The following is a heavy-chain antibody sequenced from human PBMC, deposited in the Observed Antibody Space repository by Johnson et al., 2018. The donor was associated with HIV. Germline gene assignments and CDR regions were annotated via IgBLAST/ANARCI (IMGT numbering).Heavy chain of an antibody. CDR1: GFTFDDYA. CDR2: ISWNSGSI. CDR3: AHLYSSSSDAFDI. Sequence: VQLVESGGGVVQPGGSLRLSCAASGFTFDDYAMHWVRQAPGKGLEWVSVISWNSGSIGYADSVKGRFTISRANAKNSPYLQMNRLRAEDPALYYCAHLYSSSSDAFDIWAQGQWSPSLQ. J-gene: IGHJ3*02. D-gene: IGHD6-6*01. V-gene: IGHV3-9*01.